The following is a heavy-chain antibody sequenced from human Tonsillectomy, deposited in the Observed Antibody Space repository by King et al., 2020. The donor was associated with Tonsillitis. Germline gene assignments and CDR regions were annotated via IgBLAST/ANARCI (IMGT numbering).Heavy chain of an antibody. Sequence: VQLVESGGGLIQPGGSLRLSCAASGLTVSNDHMSWVRQAPGKGLEWVSFISCVGTTYYADSVKGAFTISRDNSKNTLYLQMTSLRAEDTAVYFCARGGCSSCISDYWGQGTLVTVSS. D-gene: IGHD6-13*01. CDR2: ISCVGTT. J-gene: IGHJ4*02. CDR1: GLTVSNDH. V-gene: IGHV3-53*01. CDR3: ARGGCSSCISDY.